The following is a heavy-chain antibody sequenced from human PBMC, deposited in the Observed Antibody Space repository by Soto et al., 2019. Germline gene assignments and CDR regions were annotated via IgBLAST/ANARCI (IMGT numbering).Heavy chain of an antibody. CDR1: GYTFTNYV. Sequence: GASVKVSCKTSGYTFTNYVIHWVRQAPGQRLECMGWINAGNGNTKYSQKFRGRVTITRDTSASTAYMELNSLTSEDTAVYYCARSEGGVASTLNYWGQGTPVTVSS. D-gene: IGHD6-19*01. CDR3: ARSEGGVASTLNY. CDR2: INAGNGNT. V-gene: IGHV1-3*01. J-gene: IGHJ4*02.